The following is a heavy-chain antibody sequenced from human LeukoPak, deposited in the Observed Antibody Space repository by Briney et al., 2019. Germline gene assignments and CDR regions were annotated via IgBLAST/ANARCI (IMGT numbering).Heavy chain of an antibody. CDR3: AELGITMIGGV. Sequence: GGSLRLSCAASGFTFSDNYMSWIRQAPGKGLEWVSYISSSGSIYYADSVKGRLTISRDNAKNSLYLQMNSLRAEDTAVYYCAELGITMIGGVWGKGTTVTISS. D-gene: IGHD3-10*02. V-gene: IGHV3-11*04. CDR2: ISSSGSI. J-gene: IGHJ6*04. CDR1: GFTFSDNY.